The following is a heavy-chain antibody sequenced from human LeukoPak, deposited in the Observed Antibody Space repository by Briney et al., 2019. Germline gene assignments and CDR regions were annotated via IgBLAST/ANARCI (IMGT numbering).Heavy chain of an antibody. CDR3: VHRRIYSPFDY. J-gene: IGHJ4*02. CDR2: IYWDDDK. D-gene: IGHD4-11*01. V-gene: IGHV2-5*02. Sequence: SGPTLVKPTQTLTLTCTFSGFSLSTREVGVGWVRQPPGKALERLALIYWDDDKRYNSSLKSRLTITKDTSKNQVVLTMTNLYPVDTATYYCVHRRIYSPFDYWGQGALVTVSS. CDR1: GFSLSTREVG.